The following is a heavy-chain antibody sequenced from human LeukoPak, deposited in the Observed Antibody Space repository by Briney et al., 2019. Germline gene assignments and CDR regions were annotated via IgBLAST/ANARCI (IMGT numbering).Heavy chain of an antibody. CDR3: ARLGLTRDALDI. D-gene: IGHD1-26*01. Sequence: SQTLSLTCAVSGDSISSGGYSCSWIRQPPGKALEWIGYISSTGSTYYNPSLKSRLSISSDTSKNQFSLNLSSVTAADTAVFYCARLGLTRDALDIWGHGTMVTVSS. V-gene: IGHV4-30-4*07. CDR1: GDSISSGGYS. CDR2: ISSTGST. J-gene: IGHJ3*02.